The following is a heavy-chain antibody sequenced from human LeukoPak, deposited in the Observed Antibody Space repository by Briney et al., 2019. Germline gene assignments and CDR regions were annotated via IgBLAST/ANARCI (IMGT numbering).Heavy chain of an antibody. CDR1: GFTFSSYA. D-gene: IGHD6-19*01. Sequence: PGGSLRLSCAASGFTFSSYAMHWVRQAPGKGLEYVSAISSNGGSTYYANSVKGRFTISRDNSKNTLYLQMGSLRAEDMAVYYCASSRASGWVFNFDYWGQGTLVTVSS. CDR3: ASSRASGWVFNFDY. J-gene: IGHJ4*02. CDR2: ISSNGGST. V-gene: IGHV3-64*01.